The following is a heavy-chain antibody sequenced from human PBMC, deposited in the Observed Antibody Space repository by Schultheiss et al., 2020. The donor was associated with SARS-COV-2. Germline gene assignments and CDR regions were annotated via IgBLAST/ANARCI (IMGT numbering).Heavy chain of an antibody. CDR1: GGSISSGDYY. V-gene: IGHV4-31*03. D-gene: IGHD2-2*01. Sequence: SETLSLTCTVSGGSISSGDYYWRWIRQPPGKGLEWIGYIYYSGSTYYNPSLKSRVTISVDTSKNQFSLKLSSVTAADTAVYYCARDNIVVVETGGMDVWGQGTLVTVSS. CDR2: IYYSGST. J-gene: IGHJ4*02. CDR3: ARDNIVVVETGGMDV.